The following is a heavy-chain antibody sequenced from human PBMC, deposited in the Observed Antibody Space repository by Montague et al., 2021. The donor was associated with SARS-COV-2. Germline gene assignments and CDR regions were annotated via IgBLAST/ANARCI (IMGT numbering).Heavy chain of an antibody. Sequence: SVKVSCKAFGYTLSEVPIHWVRQAPGEGLEWMGSPDPEHGETHYTQKFQGRVTMTEDPSTETAYLELNNLISDDTTIYYCATESILGVVIYAFAFWGQGTSVTVSS. CDR2: PDPEHGET. J-gene: IGHJ3*01. CDR3: ATESILGVVIYAFAF. D-gene: IGHD3-3*02. CDR1: GYTLSEVP. V-gene: IGHV1-24*01.